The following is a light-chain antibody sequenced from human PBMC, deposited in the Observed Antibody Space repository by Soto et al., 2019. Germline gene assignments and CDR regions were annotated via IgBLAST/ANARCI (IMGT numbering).Light chain of an antibody. CDR1: QSVGSS. Sequence: ATLSVSPGEGATLSCRASQSVGSSLAWYQHKPGQAPRLPIYGATTRATGIPARFSGSGYGAEFTLTINSLQSEDFALYYCLQYSNGPRTFGQGTKV. V-gene: IGKV3-15*01. CDR2: GAT. CDR3: LQYSNGPRT. J-gene: IGKJ1*01.